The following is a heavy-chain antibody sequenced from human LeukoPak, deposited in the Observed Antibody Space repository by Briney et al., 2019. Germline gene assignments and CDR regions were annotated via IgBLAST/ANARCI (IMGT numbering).Heavy chain of an antibody. Sequence: PGGSLRLSCAASGFTFSSYGMSWVRQAPGKGLEWVSAIRGSGIRTYYADSVNGRFTISRDNSKNTLYLQMNSLRAEDTAVYYCAGSKYYYDSSGYFYWGQGTLVTVSS. CDR3: AGSKYYYDSSGYFY. CDR1: GFTFSSYG. V-gene: IGHV3-23*01. D-gene: IGHD3-22*01. CDR2: IRGSGIRT. J-gene: IGHJ4*02.